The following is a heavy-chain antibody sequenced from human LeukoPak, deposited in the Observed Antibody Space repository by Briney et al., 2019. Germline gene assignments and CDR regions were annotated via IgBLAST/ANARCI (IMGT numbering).Heavy chain of an antibody. Sequence: GGSLRLSCAASGFTFTNYGMHWVRQAPGKGLEWVAVIWYDGSNKYYADSVKGRFTISRDNSKNTLYLQMNSLRAEDTAVYYCARGEQLYYFDYWGQGTLVTVSS. CDR3: ARGEQLYYFDY. CDR1: GFTFTNYG. D-gene: IGHD6-13*01. CDR2: IWYDGSNK. J-gene: IGHJ4*02. V-gene: IGHV3-33*01.